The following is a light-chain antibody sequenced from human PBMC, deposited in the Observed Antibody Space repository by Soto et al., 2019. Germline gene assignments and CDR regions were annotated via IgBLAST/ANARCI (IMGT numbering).Light chain of an antibody. CDR2: AAS. CDR3: QQLNSYPIT. Sequence: DIQWTQSPSFLSASVGDRVTITCRARQGISSDLAWYQQKPGKALNFLFYAASALQSGVPSRFSGSGSGTEFTLTISSLQPEDCATYYCQQLNSYPITFGQGTRLEIK. J-gene: IGKJ5*01. V-gene: IGKV1-9*01. CDR1: QGISSD.